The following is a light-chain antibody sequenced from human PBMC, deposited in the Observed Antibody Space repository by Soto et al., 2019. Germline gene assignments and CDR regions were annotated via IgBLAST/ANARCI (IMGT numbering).Light chain of an antibody. Sequence: DIQMTQSPSSLSASVEDRVTITCRASQGLSNYLAWYQQKPGKVPKLLIYAASTLQSGLPSRFSSNGSGTDFTLAISSLQPEDVATYYCQKYKRVARTFGQGTKVEIK. CDR3: QKYKRVART. CDR1: QGLSNY. J-gene: IGKJ1*01. V-gene: IGKV1-27*01. CDR2: AAS.